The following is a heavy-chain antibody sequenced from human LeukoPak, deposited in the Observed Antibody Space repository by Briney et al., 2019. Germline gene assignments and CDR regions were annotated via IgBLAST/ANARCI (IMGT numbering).Heavy chain of an antibody. CDR1: GGSISSYY. J-gene: IGHJ4*02. CDR2: IYYSGST. V-gene: IGHV4-59*01. CDR3: ASPGIVAAGTDRGFDY. D-gene: IGHD6-13*01. Sequence: PSETLSLTCTVSGGSISSYYWSRIRQPPGKGLEWIGFIYYSGSTNYNPSLKSRVTISVDTSKNQFSLKLSSVTAADTAVYYCASPGIVAAGTDRGFDYWGQGTLVTVSS.